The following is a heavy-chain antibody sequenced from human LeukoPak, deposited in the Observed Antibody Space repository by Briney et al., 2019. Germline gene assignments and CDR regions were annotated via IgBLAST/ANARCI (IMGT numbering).Heavy chain of an antibody. CDR2: VFGGRNT. V-gene: IGHV3-53*01. CDR1: GFTVSSSY. CDR3: ASWPGGWYGEDS. Sequence: GGSLRLSCAASGFTVSSSYMSWVRQAPGKGLEWVSVVFGGRNTYYADSVKGRFTISRDTFKNTVNLEMNSLRAEDTAVYYCASWPGGWYGEDSWGQGTLVTVSS. D-gene: IGHD6-19*01. J-gene: IGHJ4*02.